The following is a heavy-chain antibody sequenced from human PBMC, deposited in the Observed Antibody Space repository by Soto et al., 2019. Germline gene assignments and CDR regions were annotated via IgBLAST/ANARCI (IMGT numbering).Heavy chain of an antibody. CDR1: GGSFSGYY. J-gene: IGHJ4*02. V-gene: IGHV4-34*01. Sequence: PSETLSLTCAVYGGSFSGYYWSWIRQPPGKGLEWIGEINHSGSTNYNPSLKSRVTISVDTSKNQFSLKLSSVTAADTAVYYCARCSGAAAGTMDYWGQGTLVTVSS. CDR3: ARCSGAAAGTMDY. CDR2: INHSGST. D-gene: IGHD6-13*01.